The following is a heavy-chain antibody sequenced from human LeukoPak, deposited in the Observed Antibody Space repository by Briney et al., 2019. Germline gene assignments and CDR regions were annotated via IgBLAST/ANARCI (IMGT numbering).Heavy chain of an antibody. CDR1: GYTFASDY. J-gene: IGHJ4*02. CDR2: INPSGGST. D-gene: IGHD5-18*01. Sequence: GASVKVSCKASGYTFASDYMHWVRQAPGQGLEWMGIINPSGGSTSYAQKLQGRVTMTRDTSTSTVYMELSSLRSEDTAVYYCAREDGVDTAMAFDYWGQGTLVTVSS. CDR3: AREDGVDTAMAFDY. V-gene: IGHV1-46*01.